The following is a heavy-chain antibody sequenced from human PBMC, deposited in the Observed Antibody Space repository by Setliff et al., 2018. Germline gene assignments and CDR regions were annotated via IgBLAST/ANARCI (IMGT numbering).Heavy chain of an antibody. V-gene: IGHV1-3*04. CDR2: INTGNGNT. CDR3: ARDLTTSSWRTYYGMDV. J-gene: IGHJ6*02. Sequence: ASVKVSCKASGYTFTDYGITWVRQAPGQGLEWMGWINTGNGNTKYSQKFQGRVTITRDPSASTAHMEVSSLRSEDTAVYYCARDLTTSSWRTYYGMDVWGQGTAVTVSS. CDR1: GYTFTDYG. D-gene: IGHD6-6*01.